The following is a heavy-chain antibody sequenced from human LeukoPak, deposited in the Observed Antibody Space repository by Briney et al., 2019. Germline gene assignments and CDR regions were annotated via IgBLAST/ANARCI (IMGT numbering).Heavy chain of an antibody. D-gene: IGHD3-22*01. CDR1: GFTVTTYY. V-gene: IGHV3-53*05. CDR3: AKDRNSSGPGVFDAFDI. CDR2: IYSGGGT. J-gene: IGHJ3*02. Sequence: GGSLRLSCAASGFTVTTYYMSWVRQAPGKGLQWVSVIYSGGGTYHADSVKGRFTISRDNSKNTLHLQMNSLRAEDTAVYYCAKDRNSSGPGVFDAFDIWGQGTMVTVSS.